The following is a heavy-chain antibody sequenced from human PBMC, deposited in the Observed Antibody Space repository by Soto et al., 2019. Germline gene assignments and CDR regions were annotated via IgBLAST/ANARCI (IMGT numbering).Heavy chain of an antibody. CDR3: ARLQYSSGWDPRFPFDY. CDR1: GYSFTSYW. Sequence: GESLKISCKGSGYSFTSYWIGWVRQMPGKGLEWMGIIYPGDSDTRYSPSFQGQVTISADKSISTAYLQWSSLKASDTAMYYCARLQYSSGWDPRFPFDYSGQGTLVTVYS. V-gene: IGHV5-51*01. D-gene: IGHD6-19*01. J-gene: IGHJ4*02. CDR2: IYPGDSDT.